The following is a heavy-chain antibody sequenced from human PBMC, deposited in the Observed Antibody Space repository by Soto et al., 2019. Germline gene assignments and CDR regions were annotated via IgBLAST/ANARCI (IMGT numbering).Heavy chain of an antibody. CDR1: GGSISSSSYY. CDR3: ARHYGDYVSEYFDY. D-gene: IGHD4-17*01. CDR2: IYYSGST. V-gene: IGHV4-39*01. Sequence: PSETLSLTCTVSGGSISSSSYYWGWIRQPPGKGLEWIGSIYYSGSTYYNPSLKSRVTISVDTSKNQFSLKLSSVTAADTAVYYCARHYGDYVSEYFDYWGQGTLVTVSS. J-gene: IGHJ4*02.